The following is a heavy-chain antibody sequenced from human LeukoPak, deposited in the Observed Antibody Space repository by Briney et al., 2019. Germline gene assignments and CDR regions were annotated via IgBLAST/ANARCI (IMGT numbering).Heavy chain of an antibody. CDR1: GGSISSGGYY. J-gene: IGHJ4*02. D-gene: IGHD1-1*01. CDR2: IYYSGST. Sequence: SETLSLTCTVSGGSISSGGYYWSWIRQHPGKGLEWIGYIYYSGSTYYNPSLKSRVAISVDTSKNQISLKLISVTAADTAVYYCARDSRQLGLDYWGQGTLVTVSS. V-gene: IGHV4-31*03. CDR3: ARDSRQLGLDY.